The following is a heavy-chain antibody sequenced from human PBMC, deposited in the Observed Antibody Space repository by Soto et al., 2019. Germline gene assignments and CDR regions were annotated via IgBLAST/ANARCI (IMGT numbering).Heavy chain of an antibody. CDR3: KQDVTGDIGADF. J-gene: IGHJ4*02. CDR1: GFAFSNCA. V-gene: IGHV3-23*05. Sequence: EVQLLESGGDLVQPGGSLRLSCAASGFAFSNCAMSWVRQAPGKGLEWVSTIKTSGDTTFYADPVKGRFTSSRDDSKNKLYVQMNSQRAEDTATYFCKQDVTGDIGADFWGQGTHVTVSS. CDR2: IKTSGDTT. D-gene: IGHD2-21*02.